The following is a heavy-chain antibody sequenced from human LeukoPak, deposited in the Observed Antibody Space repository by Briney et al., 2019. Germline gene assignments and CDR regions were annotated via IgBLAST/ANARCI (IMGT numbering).Heavy chain of an antibody. V-gene: IGHV1-69*01. CDR3: ARGRGESYGGAFDI. D-gene: IGHD3-10*01. CDR1: GGTFSSYA. J-gene: IGHJ3*02. Sequence: GSSVKVSCTASGGTFSSYAISWVRQAPGQGLEWMGGIIPIFGTANYAQKFQGRVTITADETTSTAYMELSSLRSEDTAVYYCARGRGESYGGAFDIWGHGTLGTVSS. CDR2: IIPIFGTA.